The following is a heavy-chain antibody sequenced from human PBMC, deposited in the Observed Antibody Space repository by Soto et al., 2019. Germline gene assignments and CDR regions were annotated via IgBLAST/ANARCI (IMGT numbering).Heavy chain of an antibody. D-gene: IGHD6-6*01. CDR2: IYYSGST. CDR1: GGSISSSSYY. V-gene: IGHV4-39*01. CDR3: ARQGYSSSYYYYGMDV. J-gene: IGHJ6*02. Sequence: SETLSLTCTVSGGSISSSSYYWGWIRQPPGKGLEWIGSIYYSGSTYYNPSLKSRVTISVDTSTNQFSLKLSSVTAADTAVYYCARQGYSSSYYYYGMDVWGQGTTVTVSS.